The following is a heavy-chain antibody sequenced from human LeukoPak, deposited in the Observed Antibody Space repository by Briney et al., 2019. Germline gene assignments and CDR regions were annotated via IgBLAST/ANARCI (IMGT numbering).Heavy chain of an antibody. Sequence: ASVKVSCKASGYTFTSYGISWVRQAPGQGLEWMGWISAYNGNTNYAQKLQGRVTMTTDTSTSTAYMELRSLRSDDTAVYYCARVTDYYGSSGYLYNWFDPWGQGTLVTVSS. J-gene: IGHJ5*02. CDR2: ISAYNGNT. D-gene: IGHD3-22*01. CDR3: ARVTDYYGSSGYLYNWFDP. V-gene: IGHV1-18*01. CDR1: GYTFTSYG.